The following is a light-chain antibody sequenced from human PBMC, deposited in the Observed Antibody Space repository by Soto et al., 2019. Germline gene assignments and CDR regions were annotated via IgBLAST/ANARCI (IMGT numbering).Light chain of an antibody. CDR2: EVT. J-gene: IGLJ2*01. Sequence: QSALTQPASASGSPGQSITISCTGTSSDVGGYNFVSWYQQHPGKAPKLMIYEVTKRPSGVSYRFSGSKSGNTASLTISGLHAEDDADYYCTSYTSSVTLLFGGGTKLTVL. CDR1: SSDVGGYNF. CDR3: TSYTSSVTLL. V-gene: IGLV2-14*01.